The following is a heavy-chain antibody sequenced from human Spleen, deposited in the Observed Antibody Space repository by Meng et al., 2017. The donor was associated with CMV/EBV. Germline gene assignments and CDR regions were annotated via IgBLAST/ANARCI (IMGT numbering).Heavy chain of an antibody. J-gene: IGHJ3*02. D-gene: IGHD6-19*01. CDR1: GFTFSSYG. CDR2: IRYDGSNK. V-gene: IGHV3-30*02. CDR3: AKRLGRDDAFDI. Sequence: GGSLRLSCAASGFTFSSYGMHWVRQAPGKGLEWVAFIRYDGSNKYYADSVKGRFTISRDNSKNTLYLQMNSLRAEDTAVYYCAKRLGRDDAFDIWGQGTMVTVSS.